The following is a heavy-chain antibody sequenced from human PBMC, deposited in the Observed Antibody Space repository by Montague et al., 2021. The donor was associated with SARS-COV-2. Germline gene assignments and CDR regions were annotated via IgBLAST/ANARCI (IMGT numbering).Heavy chain of an antibody. J-gene: IGHJ3*01. CDR2: IYDSGXT. Sequence: SETLSLTCTVSGGSFRSSNYYWVWNRQPPGKGLEWKGSIYDSGXTXYXXXXKXRVTIYVDTSKNHFSLKLSSVTDADTAVYYCARRGRKLLPVATTIGGFDVWGQGTTVTVSS. CDR3: ARRGRKLLPVATTIGGFDV. CDR1: GGSFRSSNYY. D-gene: IGHD5-12*01. V-gene: IGHV4-39*02.